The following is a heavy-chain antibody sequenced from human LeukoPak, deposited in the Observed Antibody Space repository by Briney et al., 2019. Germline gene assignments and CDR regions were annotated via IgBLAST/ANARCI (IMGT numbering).Heavy chain of an antibody. D-gene: IGHD5-12*01. CDR1: GGSISSYY. Sequence: PSETLSLTCTVSGGSISSYYWSWIRQPPGKGLEWIGYIYYSGSTNYNPSLKSRVTISVDTSKNQFSLKLSSVTAADTAVYYCARNSGYDPFDYWGQGILVTVSS. J-gene: IGHJ4*02. CDR2: IYYSGST. CDR3: ARNSGYDPFDY. V-gene: IGHV4-59*01.